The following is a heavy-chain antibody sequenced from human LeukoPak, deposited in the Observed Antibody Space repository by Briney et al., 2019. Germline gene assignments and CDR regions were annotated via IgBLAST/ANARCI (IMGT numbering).Heavy chain of an antibody. V-gene: IGHV1-8*01. CDR3: ARGHSYNWNPDY. J-gene: IGHJ4*02. D-gene: IGHD1-20*01. CDR1: GYTFTSYD. Sequence: ASVKVSCKASGYTFTSYDINWVRQATGQGVEWMGWMNPNSGNTGYAQKFQGRVTMTRNTSISTAYMELSSLRSEDTAVYYCARGHSYNWNPDYWGQGTLVTVSS. CDR2: MNPNSGNT.